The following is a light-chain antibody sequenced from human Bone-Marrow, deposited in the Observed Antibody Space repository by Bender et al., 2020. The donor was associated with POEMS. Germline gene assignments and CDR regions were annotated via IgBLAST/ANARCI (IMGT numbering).Light chain of an antibody. CDR1: FGAGFD. Sequence: QSVLTQPPSVSAAPGQRVTISCSGKFGAGFDVHWYQHLPGTAPRLVVYSNYQRPSGVPARFSGSKSGTSASLAISDIQSEDEGDYYCSSWDDSLSGWVFGGGTKLTVL. CDR2: SNY. V-gene: IGLV1-40*01. J-gene: IGLJ3*02. CDR3: SSWDDSLSGWV.